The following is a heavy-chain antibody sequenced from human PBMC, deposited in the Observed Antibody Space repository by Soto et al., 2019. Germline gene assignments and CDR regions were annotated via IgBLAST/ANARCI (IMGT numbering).Heavy chain of an antibody. CDR1: GFPFGNYG. J-gene: IGHJ3*01. CDR3: VRDDDAGPNALDL. CDR2: ILHYGRKE. V-gene: IGHV3-33*01. D-gene: IGHD1-1*01. Sequence: QLVESGGGVVQPGTSLRLSCAASGFPFGNYGMHWVRQAPGKGLEWVSLILHYGRKEFYRDSVRGRFTISRDKSKNRLSLQMTSMRDDDTALYYCVRDDDAGPNALDLWGQGTMVSVSS.